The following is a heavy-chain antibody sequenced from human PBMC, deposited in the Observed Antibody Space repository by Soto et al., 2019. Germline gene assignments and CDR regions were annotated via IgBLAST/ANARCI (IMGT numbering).Heavy chain of an antibody. J-gene: IGHJ1*01. V-gene: IGHV1-18*01. CDR1: GYTFTSYG. CDR2: ISAYNGNT. Sequence: ASVKVSCKASGYTFTSYGISWLRQAPGQGLEWMGWISAYNGNTNYAQKLQGRVTMTTDTSTSTAYMELSSLRSEDTAVYYCARGIDYYESGGYSQTADYFQYWGQGILVTVSS. CDR3: ARGIDYYESGGYSQTADYFQY. D-gene: IGHD3-22*01.